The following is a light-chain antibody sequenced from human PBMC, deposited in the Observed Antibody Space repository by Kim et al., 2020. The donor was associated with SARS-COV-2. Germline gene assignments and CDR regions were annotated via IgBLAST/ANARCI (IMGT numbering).Light chain of an antibody. CDR3: QVWDSSSDHPGVV. CDR1: NIGSKS. Sequence: GKTARITCGGNNIGSKSVHWYQQKPGQAPVLVIYYDSDRSSGIPERFSGSNSGNTATLTISRVEAGDEADYYCQVWDSSSDHPGVVFGGGTKVTVL. V-gene: IGLV3-21*04. J-gene: IGLJ2*01. CDR2: YDS.